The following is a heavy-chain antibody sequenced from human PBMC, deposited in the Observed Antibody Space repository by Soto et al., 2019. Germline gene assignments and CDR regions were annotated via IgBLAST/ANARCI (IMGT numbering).Heavy chain of an antibody. CDR3: ANIHYDFWSGYYSPVGPHYYYGMDV. CDR1: GFTFSSYG. D-gene: IGHD3-3*01. CDR2: ISYDGSNK. Sequence: PGGSLRLSCAASGFTFSSYGMHWVRQAPGKGLEWVAVISYDGSNKYYADSVKGRFTISRDNSKNTLYLQMNSLRAEDTAVYYCANIHYDFWSGYYSPVGPHYYYGMDVRGQGTTVTVSS. J-gene: IGHJ6*02. V-gene: IGHV3-30*18.